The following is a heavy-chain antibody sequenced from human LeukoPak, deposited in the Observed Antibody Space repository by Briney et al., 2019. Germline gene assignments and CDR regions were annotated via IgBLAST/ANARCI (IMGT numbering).Heavy chain of an antibody. CDR3: ARLVGAPPSYYYGMDV. CDR2: IYTSGST. J-gene: IGHJ6*02. CDR1: GGSISSYY. Sequence: SETLSLTCTVSGGSISSYYWSWIRQPAGKGLEWIGRIYTSGSTNYNPSLKSRVTMSVDTSKNQFSLKLSSVTAADTAVYYCARLVGAPPSYYYGMDVWGQGTTVTVSS. D-gene: IGHD1-26*01. V-gene: IGHV4-4*07.